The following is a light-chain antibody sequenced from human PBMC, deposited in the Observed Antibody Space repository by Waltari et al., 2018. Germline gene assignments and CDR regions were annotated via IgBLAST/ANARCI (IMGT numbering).Light chain of an antibody. CDR1: NIGSKS. CDR3: QLWDSSSDHWV. Sequence: SYVLTQPPSVSVAPGQTARITCGGNNIGSKSVHWYQQKPGQGPVLGVYDDSDRPSGLTGRCSGSNLGNTATLTVSGVEAGDEADYYCQLWDSSSDHWVFGGGTKLTVL. CDR2: DDS. J-gene: IGLJ3*02. V-gene: IGLV3-21*02.